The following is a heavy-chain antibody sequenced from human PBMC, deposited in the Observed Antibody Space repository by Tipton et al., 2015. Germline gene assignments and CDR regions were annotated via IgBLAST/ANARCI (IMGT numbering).Heavy chain of an antibody. CDR3: ALDYYDDYCFDY. CDR2: IRSSSSYI. J-gene: IGHJ4*02. Sequence: SWIRQHPEEGLEWVSSIRSSSSYIYYADSVKGRFTISRDNAKNSLYLQMNSLRAEDTAVYYCALDYYDDYCFDYWGQGTLVTVSS. V-gene: IGHV3-21*06. D-gene: IGHD3-3*01.